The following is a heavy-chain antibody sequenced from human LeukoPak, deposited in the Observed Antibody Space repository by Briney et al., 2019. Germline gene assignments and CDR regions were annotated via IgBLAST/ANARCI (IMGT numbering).Heavy chain of an antibody. CDR3: ARRSGGLLCLDY. CDR1: GGSISSYY. V-gene: IGHV4-4*07. Sequence: SETLSLTCTVSGGSISSYYWSWIRQPAGKGLEWIGRIYISGSTNYNPSLKSRVTISVDKSKNQFSLKLSSVTAADTAVYYCARRSGGLLCLDYWGQGTLATVSS. CDR2: IYISGST. J-gene: IGHJ4*02. D-gene: IGHD4/OR15-4a*01.